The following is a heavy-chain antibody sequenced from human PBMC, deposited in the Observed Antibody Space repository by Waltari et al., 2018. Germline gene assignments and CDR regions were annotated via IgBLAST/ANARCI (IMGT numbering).Heavy chain of an antibody. CDR1: GGTFSSYA. CDR2: IIPIFGKA. CDR3: ARGQAYSSSWVH. J-gene: IGHJ4*02. D-gene: IGHD6-13*01. V-gene: IGHV1-69*01. Sequence: VQPVQSGADVKKPGYSVKVSCKASGGTFSSYAVILVRQAPGQGLEWMGGIIPIFGKANYAEKCRGRVTINADESTSTAYMELRSRRSADTAVYYCARGQAYSSSWVHWGQGTLVTVSS.